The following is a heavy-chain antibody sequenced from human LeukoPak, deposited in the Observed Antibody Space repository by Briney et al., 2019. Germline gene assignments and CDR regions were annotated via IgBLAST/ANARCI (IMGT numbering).Heavy chain of an antibody. CDR2: LSGSSSTI. CDR1: GFTFSSYS. D-gene: IGHD6-13*01. CDR3: ARDSFYSSSWYPKRYYYYYMDV. J-gene: IGHJ6*03. V-gene: IGHV3-48*01. Sequence: GGSLRLSCAASGFTFSSYSMNWVRQGPGPGLAWVSYLSGSSSTIYYADSVKGRFTISRDNAKNSLYLQMNSLRAEDTAVYYCARDSFYSSSWYPKRYYYYYMDVWGKGTTVTVSS.